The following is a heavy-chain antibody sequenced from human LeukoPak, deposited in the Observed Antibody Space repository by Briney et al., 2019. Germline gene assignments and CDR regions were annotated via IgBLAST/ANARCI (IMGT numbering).Heavy chain of an antibody. CDR3: ALLAVASDFDY. CDR2: IASSGTIK. CDR1: GFPLSVYE. Sequence: GESLRLSCVVSGFPLSVYEMNWVRQAPGKGLEWVSNIASSGTIKYYADSVKGRFSISRDNAKSSLYLQMNSLGVEDTAVYYCALLAVASDFDYWGQGALVTVSS. D-gene: IGHD6-19*01. J-gene: IGHJ4*02. V-gene: IGHV3-48*03.